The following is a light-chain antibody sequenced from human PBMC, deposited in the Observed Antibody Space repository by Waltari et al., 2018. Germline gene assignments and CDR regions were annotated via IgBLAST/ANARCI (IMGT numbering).Light chain of an antibody. CDR2: WAS. CDR3: QQHFNTPLT. V-gene: IGKV4-1*01. J-gene: IGKJ1*01. CDR1: QSVLSSSNNKNY. Sequence: DIVMTQSPDSLAVSLGERATINCKSSQSVLSSSNNKNYLAWYQQKPGQPPKLLIYWASTRESGVPDRFSGSGSGTDFPLTIGSLQAEDVAVYYCQQHFNTPLTFGQGTKVEIK.